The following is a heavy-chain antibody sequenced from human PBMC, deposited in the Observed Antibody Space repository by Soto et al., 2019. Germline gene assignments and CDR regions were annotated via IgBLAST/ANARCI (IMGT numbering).Heavy chain of an antibody. CDR2: ISWNSGSI. D-gene: IGHD4-17*01. Sequence: ESVGGLVQPGRSLRLSCAASGFTFDDYAMHWVRQAPGKGLEWVSGISWNSGSIGYADSVKGRFTISRDNAKNSLYLQMNSLRAEDTALYYCARDNDYGDYDAFDIWGQGTMVTVSS. CDR3: ARDNDYGDYDAFDI. J-gene: IGHJ3*02. V-gene: IGHV3-9*01. CDR1: GFTFDDYA.